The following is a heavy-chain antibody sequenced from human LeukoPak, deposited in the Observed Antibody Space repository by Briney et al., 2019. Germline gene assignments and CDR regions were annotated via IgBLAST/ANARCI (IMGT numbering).Heavy chain of an antibody. CDR2: INRSGST. CDR1: GGSFSGYY. D-gene: IGHD3-22*01. J-gene: IGHJ5*02. Sequence: PSETLSLTCAVYGGSFSGYYWSWIRQPPGKGLEWIGEINRSGSTNYNPSLKSRVTISVDTSKNQFSLKLSSVTAADTAVYYCARGRRYYDSSGYYRRANWFDPWGQGTLVTVSS. V-gene: IGHV4-34*01. CDR3: ARGRRYYDSSGYYRRANWFDP.